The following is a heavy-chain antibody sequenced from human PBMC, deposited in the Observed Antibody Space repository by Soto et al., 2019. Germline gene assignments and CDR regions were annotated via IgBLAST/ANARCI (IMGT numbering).Heavy chain of an antibody. V-gene: IGHV3-9*01. CDR2: ISWNSGSI. J-gene: IGHJ3*01. D-gene: IGHD6-6*01. Sequence: EVQLVESGGGLVQPGRSLRLSCAASGFTFDDYAMHLVRQAPGKGLEWVSGISWNSGSIGYADSVKGRFTISRDNAKNSLYLQMKSLIAEDTALYYFAKAESVPLWGQGTMVTVSS. CDR1: GFTFDDYA. CDR3: AKAESVPL.